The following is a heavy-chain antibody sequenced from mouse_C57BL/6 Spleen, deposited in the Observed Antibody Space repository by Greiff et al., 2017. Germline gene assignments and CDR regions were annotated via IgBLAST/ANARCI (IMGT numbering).Heavy chain of an antibody. CDR2: INPSNGGT. D-gene: IGHD2-1*01. V-gene: IGHV1-53*01. CDR1: GYTFTSYW. Sequence: QVQLQQPGTELVKPGASVKLSCKASGYTFTSYWMPWVKQRPGQGLEWIGNINPSNGGTNYNEKFKGKATLTVDNSSSTAYMQLSSLTSEASAVYYCARSDGNYFSWFAYWGQGTLVTVSA. CDR3: ARSDGNYFSWFAY. J-gene: IGHJ3*01.